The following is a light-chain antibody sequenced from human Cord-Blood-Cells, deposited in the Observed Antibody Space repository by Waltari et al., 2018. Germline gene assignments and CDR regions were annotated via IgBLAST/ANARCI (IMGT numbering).Light chain of an antibody. Sequence: SSELTQDPAVSVALGQPVRITCQGDSLRSYYASWYQQQPGQAPVLVIYGKTNRPSGIPDRFSGSSSGNTASLTITGAQAEDEADYYCNSRDSSGNHLVFGGGTKLTVL. V-gene: IGLV3-19*01. CDR3: NSRDSSGNHLV. CDR1: SLRSYY. CDR2: GKT. J-gene: IGLJ3*02.